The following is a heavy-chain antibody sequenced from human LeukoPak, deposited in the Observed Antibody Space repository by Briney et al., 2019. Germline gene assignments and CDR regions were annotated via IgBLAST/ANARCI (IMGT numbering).Heavy chain of an antibody. Sequence: ASVKVSCKASGYTFTSYAMHWVRQAPGQRLEWMGWINAGNGNTKYSQKFQGRVTITRDTSASTAYMELRSLRSEDTAVYYCARDGVEMATSNHYYYYYGMDVWGQGTTVTVSS. CDR3: ARDGVEMATSNHYYYYYGMDV. CDR2: INAGNGNT. CDR1: GYTFTSYA. V-gene: IGHV1-3*01. J-gene: IGHJ6*02. D-gene: IGHD5-24*01.